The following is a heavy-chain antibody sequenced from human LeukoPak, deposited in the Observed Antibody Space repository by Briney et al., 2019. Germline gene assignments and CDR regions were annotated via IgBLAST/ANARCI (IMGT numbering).Heavy chain of an antibody. V-gene: IGHV3-53*01. D-gene: IGHD1-26*01. CDR2: IYSGGST. CDR3: AREDAPYSGSYRNY. Sequence: GGSLRLSCAASGFTVRRNHMRGVRQAPGKGLEWVSVIYSGGSTYYADSVKGRFTISRDNSKNTLYLQMNSLRAEDTAVYYCAREDAPYSGSYRNYWGQGTLVTVSS. CDR1: GFTVRRNH. J-gene: IGHJ4*02.